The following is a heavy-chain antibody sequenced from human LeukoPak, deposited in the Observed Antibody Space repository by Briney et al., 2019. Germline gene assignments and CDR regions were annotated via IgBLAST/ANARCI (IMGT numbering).Heavy chain of an antibody. D-gene: IGHD3-9*01. CDR1: GGSISSYY. J-gene: IGHJ4*02. V-gene: IGHV4-59*08. Sequence: SETLSLTCTVSGGSISSYYWSWIRQPPGEGLEWIGYIYYSGSTNYNPSLKSRVTISVDTSKNQFSLKLSSVTAADTAVYYCARHVWLQPFDYWGQGTLVTVSS. CDR3: ARHVWLQPFDY. CDR2: IYYSGST.